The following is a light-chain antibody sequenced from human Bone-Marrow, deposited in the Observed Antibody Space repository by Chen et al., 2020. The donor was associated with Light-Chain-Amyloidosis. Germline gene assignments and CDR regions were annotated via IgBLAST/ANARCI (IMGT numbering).Light chain of an antibody. CDR2: RDP. J-gene: IGLJ2*01. Sequence: SYELTQPPSVSVSPGQTARITCSGDDLPTKYAYWYQQKTGQRLVLVIHRDPERPSGISARFSGSGSGTTATLTIGGVQAEDEADYHCQSADSSGTYEVIFGGGTNLTVL. CDR3: QSADSSGTYEVI. V-gene: IGLV3-25*03. CDR1: DLPTKY.